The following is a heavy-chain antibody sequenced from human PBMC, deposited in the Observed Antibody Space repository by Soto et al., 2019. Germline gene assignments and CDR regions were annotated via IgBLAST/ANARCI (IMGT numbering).Heavy chain of an antibody. J-gene: IGHJ4*02. CDR1: GFSLSTSAVG. Sequence: GSGPTLVNPTQTLTLTCTFSGFSLSTSAVGVGWIRQPPGKALEWLTVIYGDDDKRYRPSLKSRLTITKDTSKNQVVLTMTNMDPVDTATYYCAHTTDILTGCHFDYWGQGTLVTAPQ. V-gene: IGHV2-5*02. D-gene: IGHD3-9*01. CDR2: IYGDDDK. CDR3: AHTTDILTGCHFDY.